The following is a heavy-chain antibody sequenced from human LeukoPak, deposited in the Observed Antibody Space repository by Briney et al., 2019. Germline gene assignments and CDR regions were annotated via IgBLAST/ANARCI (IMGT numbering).Heavy chain of an antibody. J-gene: IGHJ4*02. CDR2: ISKDGSKK. V-gene: IGHV3-30*18. D-gene: IGHD2-15*01. CDR3: AKDKGWSRVIDY. Sequence: GRSLRLSCVASGSTFSNYGMHWVRQAAGKGLEWVAFISKDGSKKYYGGSVTGRFITSRDNSRNTVYLQMDSLRPEDTAVYYCAKDKGWSRVIDYWGQGTLVTVAS. CDR1: GSTFSNYG.